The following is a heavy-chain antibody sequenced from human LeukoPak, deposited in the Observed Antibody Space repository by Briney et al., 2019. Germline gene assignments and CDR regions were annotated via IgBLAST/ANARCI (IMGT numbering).Heavy chain of an antibody. CDR3: ARDLRYSASY. CDR2: FYSSGNDIA. Sequence: SETLSLTCTVSGGSLYLGSYYWAWVRQPPGKGLEWIGHFYSSGNDIASYNPSLYSRVTISLHTSKIQFSLKLTSVTAADTAVYYCARDLRYSASYWGQGTLVTVSS. J-gene: IGHJ4*02. D-gene: IGHD2-21*01. CDR1: GGSLYLGSYY. V-gene: IGHV4-61*09.